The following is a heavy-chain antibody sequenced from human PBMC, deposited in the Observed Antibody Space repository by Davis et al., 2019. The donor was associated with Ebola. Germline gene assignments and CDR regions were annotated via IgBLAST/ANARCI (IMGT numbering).Heavy chain of an antibody. D-gene: IGHD1-26*01. J-gene: IGHJ6*02. CDR3: ARVREYGMDV. CDR2: IKQDGSAK. Sequence: GGSLRLSCAASGFTFSSYWMSWVRQAPGKGLEWVANIKQDGSAKYYVDSVKGRFTISRDNAKNSLYLQMNNLKAEDTAVYYCARVREYGMDVWGQGTTVTVSS. V-gene: IGHV3-7*03. CDR1: GFTFSSYW.